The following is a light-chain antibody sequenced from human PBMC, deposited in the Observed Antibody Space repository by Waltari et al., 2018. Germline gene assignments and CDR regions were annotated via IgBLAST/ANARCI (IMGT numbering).Light chain of an antibody. Sequence: SYELTQPPSVSVSPGQTATIPCSGDILPKQYAFWYQQKPGQAPILMIYKDTERPSGIPERFSGSSSGTTVTLTISGVQAEDEADYYCQSADSSNHWMFGGGTRLTVL. CDR2: KDT. CDR3: QSADSSNHWM. J-gene: IGLJ3*02. CDR1: ILPKQY. V-gene: IGLV3-25*03.